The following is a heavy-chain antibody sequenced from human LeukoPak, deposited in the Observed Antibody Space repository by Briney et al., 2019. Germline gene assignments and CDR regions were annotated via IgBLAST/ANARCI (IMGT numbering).Heavy chain of an antibody. CDR1: GFTFSSYG. CDR2: ISGGGDST. J-gene: IGHJ3*02. CDR3: ARVGDPGAFDI. Sequence: GGSLRLSCAASGFTFSSYGMSWVRQAPGKGLEWVSAISGGGDSTYYADSVKGRFTISRDNSKNTLHLQMGSLRSEDMAVYYCARVGDPGAFDIWGQGTVVTVSS. D-gene: IGHD3-10*01. V-gene: IGHV3-23*01.